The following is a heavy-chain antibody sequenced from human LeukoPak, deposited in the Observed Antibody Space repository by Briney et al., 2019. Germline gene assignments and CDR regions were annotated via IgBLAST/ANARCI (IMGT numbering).Heavy chain of an antibody. CDR3: ARAIAAAANNWFDP. J-gene: IGHJ5*02. CDR1: GGSISSGGYY. Sequence: PSETPSLTCTVSGGSISSGGYYWSWIRQHPGKGLEWIGYIYYSGSTYYNPSLKSRVTISVDTSKNQFSLKLSSVTAADTAVYYCARAIAAAANNWFDPWGQGTLVTVSS. CDR2: IYYSGST. D-gene: IGHD6-13*01. V-gene: IGHV4-31*03.